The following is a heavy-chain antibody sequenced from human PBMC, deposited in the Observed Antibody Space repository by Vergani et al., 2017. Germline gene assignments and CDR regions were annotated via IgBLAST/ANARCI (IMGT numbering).Heavy chain of an antibody. V-gene: IGHV3-48*02. CDR1: GFTFSSYS. D-gene: IGHD3-3*01. CDR3: ARASYDFWSGYYTSHWYFDL. Sequence: EVQLVESGGGLVQPGGSLRLSCAASGFTFSSYSMNWVRQAPGKGLEWVSYIISSSSTIYYADSVKGRFTISRDNAKNSLYLQMNSLRDEDTAVYYCARASYDFWSGYYTSHWYFDLWGRGTLVTVSS. J-gene: IGHJ2*01. CDR2: IISSSSTI.